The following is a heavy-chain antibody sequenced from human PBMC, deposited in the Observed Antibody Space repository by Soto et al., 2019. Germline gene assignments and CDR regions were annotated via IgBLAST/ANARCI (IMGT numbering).Heavy chain of an antibody. CDR1: GGSISSSSYY. V-gene: IGHV4-39*07. CDR3: ARGHRVDTQGGGKFYLYSYGMDS. CDR2: IYYSGST. J-gene: IGHJ6*02. Sequence: SETLSLTCTVSGGSISSSSYYWGWIRQPPGKGLEWIGSIYYSGSTYYNPSLKSRVSLALDTSKNQFSLKLNSVTAADTAVYYCARGHRVDTQGGGKFYLYSYGMDSWGQGTTVTVSS. D-gene: IGHD2-21*01.